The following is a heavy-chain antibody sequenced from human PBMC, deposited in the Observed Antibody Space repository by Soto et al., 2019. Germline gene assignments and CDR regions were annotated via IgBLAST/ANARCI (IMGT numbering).Heavy chain of an antibody. J-gene: IGHJ4*02. Sequence: EVQLLESGGALVHPGGSLRLSCAASGFTFSSYAMSWVPRAPGKGLEWVSAISGSGGSTYYADSVKGRFTISRDNSKNTLYLQMNSLRAEDTAVYYCAKGVEYQLLFADYWGQGTLVTVSS. CDR2: ISGSGGST. D-gene: IGHD2-2*01. CDR3: AKGVEYQLLFADY. CDR1: GFTFSSYA. V-gene: IGHV3-23*01.